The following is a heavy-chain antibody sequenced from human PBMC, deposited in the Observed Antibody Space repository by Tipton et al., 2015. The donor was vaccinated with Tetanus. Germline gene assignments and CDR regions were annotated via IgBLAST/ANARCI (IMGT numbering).Heavy chain of an antibody. V-gene: IGHV3-48*01. Sequence: SLRLSCAASGFTFSSYSMNWVRQAPGKGLEWVSYISSSSSTIYYADSVKGRFTISRDNAKNSLHLQMNSLRAEDTAVYYCARDQVVGATKWFDPWGQGTLVTVSS. CDR3: ARDQVVGATKWFDP. CDR2: ISSSSSTI. D-gene: IGHD1-26*01. J-gene: IGHJ5*02. CDR1: GFTFSSYS.